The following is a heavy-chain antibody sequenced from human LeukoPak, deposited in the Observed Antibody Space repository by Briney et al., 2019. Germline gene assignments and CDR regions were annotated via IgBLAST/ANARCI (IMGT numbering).Heavy chain of an antibody. D-gene: IGHD5-12*01. CDR3: ARGGGYDVYFDN. CDR2: INHSGST. CDR1: GGSFSGYY. V-gene: IGHV4-34*01. J-gene: IGHJ4*02. Sequence: SETLSLTCAVYGGSFSGYYWSWIRQPPGKGLEWIGEINHSGSTNYNPSLKSRVTMSVDTSKNQFSLKLSSATAADTAVYYCARGGGYDVYFDNWGQGALVTVSS.